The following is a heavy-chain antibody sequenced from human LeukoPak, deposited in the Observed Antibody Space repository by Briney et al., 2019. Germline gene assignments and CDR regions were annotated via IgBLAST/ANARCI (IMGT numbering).Heavy chain of an antibody. J-gene: IGHJ3*02. Sequence: KTSETLSLTCAVSGGSISSGGYSWSWIRQPPGKGLEWIGYIYHSGSTYYNPSLKSRVTISVDRSKNQFSLKLSSVTAADTAVYYCASQFGYGPAFDIWGQGTMVTVSS. CDR3: ASQFGYGPAFDI. CDR2: IYHSGST. D-gene: IGHD5-12*01. V-gene: IGHV4-30-2*01. CDR1: GGSISSGGYS.